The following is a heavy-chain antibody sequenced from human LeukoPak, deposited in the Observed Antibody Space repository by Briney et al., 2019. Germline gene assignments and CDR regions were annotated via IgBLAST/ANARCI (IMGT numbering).Heavy chain of an antibody. CDR3: ATWTVEMATTTVDY. CDR2: VDPEDGET. CDR1: GYTFTDYY. D-gene: IGHD5-24*01. V-gene: IGHV1-69-2*01. Sequence: ASVKVSCKVSGYTFTDYYMHWVQQAPGKGLEWMGLVDPEDGETIYAEKVQGRVTITADTSTDTAYMELSSLRSEDTAVYYCATWTVEMATTTVDYWGQGTLVTVSS. J-gene: IGHJ4*02.